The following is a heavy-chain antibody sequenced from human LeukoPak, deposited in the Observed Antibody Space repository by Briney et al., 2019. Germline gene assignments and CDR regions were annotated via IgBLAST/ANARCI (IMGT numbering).Heavy chain of an antibody. CDR3: ARFGIAAAGNYYFDY. D-gene: IGHD6-13*01. Sequence: GASVKVSCKASGYTFIGYYMHWVRQAPGQGLEWMGRINPDSGSTNYAQKFQGRVTMTRDTSISTAYMELSRLRSDDTAMYYCARFGIAAAGNYYFDYWGQGTLVTVSS. V-gene: IGHV1-2*06. CDR2: INPDSGST. J-gene: IGHJ4*02. CDR1: GYTFIGYY.